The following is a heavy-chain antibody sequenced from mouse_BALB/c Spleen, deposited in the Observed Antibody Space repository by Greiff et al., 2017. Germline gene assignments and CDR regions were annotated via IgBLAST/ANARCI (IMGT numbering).Heavy chain of an antibody. Sequence: EVMLVESGGSLVQPGGSRKLSCAASGFTFSDYGMAWVRQAPGKGPEWVAFISNLAYSIYYADTVTGRFTISRENAKNTLYLEMSSLRSEDTAMYYCAKSYDGYSWFAYWGQGTLVTVSA. CDR3: AKSYDGYSWFAY. J-gene: IGHJ3*01. CDR1: GFTFSDYG. V-gene: IGHV5-15*02. D-gene: IGHD2-3*01. CDR2: ISNLAYSI.